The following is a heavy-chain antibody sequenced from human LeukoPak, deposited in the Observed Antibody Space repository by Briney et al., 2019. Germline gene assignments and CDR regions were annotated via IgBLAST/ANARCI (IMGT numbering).Heavy chain of an antibody. V-gene: IGHV4-30-4*01. D-gene: IGHD7-27*01. CDR1: GGSIGSGDCF. J-gene: IGHJ4*02. CDR2: IYYSGST. CDR3: ARTSTGDRPRRYFNS. Sequence: SETLSLTCTVSGGSIGSGDCFWSWIRQPPGKGLEWIGFIYYSGSTYYNPSLKSRVTISVDTSKNLFSLKLSSVTAADTAVYYCARTSTGDRPRRYFNSWGQGTLVTVSS.